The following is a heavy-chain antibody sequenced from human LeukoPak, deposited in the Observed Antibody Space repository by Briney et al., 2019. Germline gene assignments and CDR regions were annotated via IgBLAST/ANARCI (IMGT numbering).Heavy chain of an antibody. CDR2: IIPIFGTA. CDR3: ARVGYCSSTSCYDY. Sequence: SLKVSCKASGGTFSSYAISWVRQAPGQGLEWMGGIIPIFGTANYAQKFQGRVTITADKSTSTAYMELSSLRSEDTAVYYCARVGYCSSTSCYDYWGQGTLVTVSS. CDR1: GGTFSSYA. J-gene: IGHJ4*02. V-gene: IGHV1-69*06. D-gene: IGHD2-2*01.